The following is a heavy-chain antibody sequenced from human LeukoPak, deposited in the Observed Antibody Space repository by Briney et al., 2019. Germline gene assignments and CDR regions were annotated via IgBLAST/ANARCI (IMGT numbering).Heavy chain of an antibody. V-gene: IGHV1-58*02. CDR1: GLTFTSSA. CDR3: AASFGGPYDY. D-gene: IGHD3-16*01. Sequence: SVKVSCKASGLTFTSSAMQWVRQARGQRLEWIGWIVVVNGNTNYAQKFQERVTITRDMSTSTAYMELSSLRSEDTAVYYCAASFGGPYDYWGQGTLVTVSS. CDR2: IVVVNGNT. J-gene: IGHJ4*02.